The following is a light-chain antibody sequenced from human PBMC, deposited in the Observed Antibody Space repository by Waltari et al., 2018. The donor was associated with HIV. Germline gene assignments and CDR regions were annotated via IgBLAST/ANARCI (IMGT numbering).Light chain of an antibody. CDR2: WAS. Sequence: DIVMTQSPDSLAVSLGERATINCKSSQSVLYSSNNKNYLAWYQQTPGQPPKVLIYWASTRESGVPDRFSGSGSGTDFTLTISSLRAEDVAVYYCQQYYSPPPRTFGQGTKVEIK. CDR3: QQYYSPPPRT. CDR1: QSVLYSSNNKNY. V-gene: IGKV4-1*01. J-gene: IGKJ1*01.